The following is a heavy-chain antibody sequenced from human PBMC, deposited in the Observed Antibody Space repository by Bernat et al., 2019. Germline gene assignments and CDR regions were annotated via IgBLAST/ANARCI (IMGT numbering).Heavy chain of an antibody. CDR1: GFTFSSYG. J-gene: IGHJ6*02. CDR2: IWYDGSNK. CDR3: AREYYYDSSGSIRYYYYYGMDV. Sequence: QVQLVESGGGVVQPGRSLRLSCAASGFTFSSYGMHWVRQAPGKGLEWVAVIWYDGSNKYYADSVKGRFTISRDNSKNTLYLQMNSLRAEDTAVYYWAREYYYDSSGSIRYYYYYGMDVWGQGTTVTVSS. V-gene: IGHV3-33*01. D-gene: IGHD3-22*01.